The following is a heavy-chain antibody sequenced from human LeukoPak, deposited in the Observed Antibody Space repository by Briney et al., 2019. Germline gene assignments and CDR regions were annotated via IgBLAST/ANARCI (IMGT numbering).Heavy chain of an antibody. D-gene: IGHD6-13*01. CDR3: ARVFSSSWYYGGRDYYFDY. CDR2: ITGGSTTI. J-gene: IGHJ4*02. CDR1: GFTFSSYS. V-gene: IGHV3-48*01. Sequence: GGSLRLSCAVSGFTFSSYSMNWVRQAPGKGLEWVSYITGGSTTIYYADSVKGRFTISRDNAKNSLYLQMNSLRAEDTAVYYCARVFSSSWYYGGRDYYFDYWGQGTLVTVSS.